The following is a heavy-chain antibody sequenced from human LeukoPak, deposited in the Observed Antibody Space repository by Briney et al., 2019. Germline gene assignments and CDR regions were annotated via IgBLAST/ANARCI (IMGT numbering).Heavy chain of an antibody. CDR3: ARGRGYSYGAFFDY. Sequence: QPGGSLRLSCAASGFTVSSNYMSWVRQAPGKGLEWVSVIYSGGSTYYADSVKGRFTISRDNSKNALYLQMNSLRAEDMAVYYCARGRGYSYGAFFDYWGQGTLVTVSS. CDR2: IYSGGST. J-gene: IGHJ4*02. V-gene: IGHV3-53*01. CDR1: GFTVSSNY. D-gene: IGHD5-18*01.